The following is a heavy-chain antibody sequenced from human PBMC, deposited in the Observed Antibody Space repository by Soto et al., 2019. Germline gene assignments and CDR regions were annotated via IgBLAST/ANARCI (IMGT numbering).Heavy chain of an antibody. CDR2: VYYTGIA. CDR1: GGSLTSYY. J-gene: IGHJ4*02. D-gene: IGHD5-12*01. Sequence: QVQLQESGPGLVKPSETLSLTCTVSGGSLTSYYWSWIRQPPGKGLEWIGFVYYTGIARYNPSLKSRVTISVDTSKDQFSLKLTSATAADTAIYYCARPIVSTETFDYWGPGTLVTVSS. CDR3: ARPIVSTETFDY. V-gene: IGHV4-59*08.